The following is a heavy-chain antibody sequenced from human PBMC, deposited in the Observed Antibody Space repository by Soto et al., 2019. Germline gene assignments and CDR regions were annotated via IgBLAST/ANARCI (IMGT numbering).Heavy chain of an antibody. CDR1: GFTFSSYW. CDR2: IKQDGSEE. Sequence: EVQLVESGGGLVQPGGSLRLSCVDSGFTFSSYWMSWVRQAPVKGLELVGNIKQDGSEENYVDSVKGRSTISRNNAKNSTQLQMNGPRAQDPAVYSCARIGPSGRGWDVWGQGTTVVVSS. V-gene: IGHV3-7*01. D-gene: IGHD3-10*01. CDR3: ARIGPSGRGWDV. J-gene: IGHJ6*02.